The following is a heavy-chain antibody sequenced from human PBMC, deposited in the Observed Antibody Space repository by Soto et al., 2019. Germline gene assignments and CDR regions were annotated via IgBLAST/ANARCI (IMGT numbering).Heavy chain of an antibody. J-gene: IGHJ6*02. CDR1: GYTFTSYG. Sequence: QVQLVQSGAEVNKPEASVKVSCKASGYTFTSYGSSWVRQAPGQGLEWMGWISAYNGNTNYAQKLQGRVTMTTDTSTSTAYMELRSLRSDDTAVYYCAREGYYGSGSSPAYGMDVWGQGTTVTVSS. CDR3: AREGYYGSGSSPAYGMDV. D-gene: IGHD3-10*01. CDR2: ISAYNGNT. V-gene: IGHV1-18*01.